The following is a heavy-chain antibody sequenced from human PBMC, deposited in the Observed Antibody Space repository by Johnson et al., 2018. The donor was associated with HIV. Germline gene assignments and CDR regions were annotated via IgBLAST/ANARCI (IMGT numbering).Heavy chain of an antibody. CDR2: ISYDGSNK. Sequence: QVQLVESGGGVVQPGRSLRLSCAASGFTFSSYAMHWVRQAPGKGLEWVAVISYDGSNKYYADSVKGRFIISRDNSKNTLYLQMHSLRAEDTAVYYCAKALRITMVQVYHRGGDALDIWGQGTMVNVSS. V-gene: IGHV3-30*04. CDR3: AKALRITMVQVYHRGGDALDI. CDR1: GFTFSSYA. J-gene: IGHJ3*02. D-gene: IGHD3-10*01.